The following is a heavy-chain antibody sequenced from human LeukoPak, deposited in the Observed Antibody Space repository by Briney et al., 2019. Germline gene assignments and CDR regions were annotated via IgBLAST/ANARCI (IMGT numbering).Heavy chain of an antibody. Sequence: GGSLRLSCAASGFTFSGYPIHWVRQAPGKGLEWVAVISYDGSNKYYADSVKGRFTISRDNSKNTLYLQMNSLRAEDTAVYYCAKEKDYDFWSGYYDASFDYWGQGTLVTVSS. D-gene: IGHD3-3*01. J-gene: IGHJ4*02. CDR2: ISYDGSNK. V-gene: IGHV3-30-3*02. CDR3: AKEKDYDFWSGYYDASFDY. CDR1: GFTFSGYP.